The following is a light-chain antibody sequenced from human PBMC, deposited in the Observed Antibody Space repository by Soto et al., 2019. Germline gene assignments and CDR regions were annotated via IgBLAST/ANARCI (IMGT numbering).Light chain of an antibody. CDR2: LNSDGSH. J-gene: IGLJ2*01. CDR1: SGHSTYA. V-gene: IGLV4-69*01. CDR3: QTWGAGGV. Sequence: QPVLTQSPSASATLGASVKLTCTLDSGHSTYAIAWHQQQPEKGPRYLMKLNSDGSHYKGDGIPDRFSGSSSGADRYLTISSLQSEDEADYYCQTWGAGGVFGGGTKVTVL.